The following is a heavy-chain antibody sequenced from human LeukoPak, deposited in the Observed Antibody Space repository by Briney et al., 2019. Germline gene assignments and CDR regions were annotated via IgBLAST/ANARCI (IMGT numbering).Heavy chain of an antibody. CDR3: ARHPLLRGYTYGYADY. J-gene: IGHJ4*02. D-gene: IGHD5-18*01. CDR2: IYPGDSDT. Sequence: GESLKISFKGSGYRFTSYWIGWARQMPGKGLEWMGIIYPGDSDTRYSPSFQGQVTISADKSISTAYLQWSSLKASDTAMYYCARHPLLRGYTYGYADYWGQGTLVTVSS. CDR1: GYRFTSYW. V-gene: IGHV5-51*01.